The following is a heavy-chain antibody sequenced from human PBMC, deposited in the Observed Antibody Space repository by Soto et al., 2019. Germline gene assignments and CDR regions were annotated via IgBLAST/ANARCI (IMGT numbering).Heavy chain of an antibody. V-gene: IGHV1-2*02. CDR1: GCPFTGYY. D-gene: IGHD2-2*01. J-gene: IGHJ6*02. Sequence: GXAVKVASKASGCPFTGYYMHWVRQAPGQGLEWMGCINPNSGGTNYAQKFQGRVTMTRDTSISTAYMELSRLRSDDTAVYYCASETRSCSSTSCSYYYYYGMDVWGQGTTVTVSS. CDR3: ASETRSCSSTSCSYYYYYGMDV. CDR2: INPNSGGT.